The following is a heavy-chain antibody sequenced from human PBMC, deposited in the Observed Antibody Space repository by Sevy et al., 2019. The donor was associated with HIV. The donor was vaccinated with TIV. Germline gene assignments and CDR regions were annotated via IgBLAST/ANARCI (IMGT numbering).Heavy chain of an antibody. CDR3: VRDRGSGWRYYYYYYGMDV. D-gene: IGHD6-19*01. J-gene: IGHJ6*02. CDR1: GFTFSSYW. Sequence: GGSLRLSCAASGFTFSSYWMSWVRQAPGKGLEWVANIKQDGSEKYYVDSVKGRFTISRDNAKNSLYLQMNSLRAEDTAVYYCVRDRGSGWRYYYYYYGMDVWGQGTTVTVSS. CDR2: IKQDGSEK. V-gene: IGHV3-7*01.